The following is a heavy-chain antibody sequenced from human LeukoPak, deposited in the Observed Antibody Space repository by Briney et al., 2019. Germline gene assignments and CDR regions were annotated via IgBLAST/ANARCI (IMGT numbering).Heavy chain of an antibody. CDR3: ARRGGCCSSTSCSNWFDP. J-gene: IGHJ5*02. D-gene: IGHD2-2*01. Sequence: SETLSLTCTVSGGSISSSSYYWVWIRQPQGKGLEWIGSIYYSGSTYYNPSLKSRVTISVDTSKNQFSLKLSSVTAADTAVYYCARRGGCCSSTSCSNWFDPWGQGTLVTVSS. CDR2: IYYSGST. V-gene: IGHV4-39*01. CDR1: GGSISSSSYY.